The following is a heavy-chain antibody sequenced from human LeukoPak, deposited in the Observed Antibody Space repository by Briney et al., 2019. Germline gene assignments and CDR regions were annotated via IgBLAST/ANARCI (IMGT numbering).Heavy chain of an antibody. CDR3: ARDRMRPGASTDV. CDR1: GYIFTSYY. V-gene: IGHV1-46*01. D-gene: IGHD1-14*01. CDR2: INPSGGNT. Sequence: ASVKVSCKASGYIFTSYYIHWVRQAPGQGLEWMGIINPSGGNTNYAQKFQGRVTMTRDASTSTVYMELSSLRSGDTAVYYCARDRMRPGASTDVWGKGTTVTVSS. J-gene: IGHJ6*04.